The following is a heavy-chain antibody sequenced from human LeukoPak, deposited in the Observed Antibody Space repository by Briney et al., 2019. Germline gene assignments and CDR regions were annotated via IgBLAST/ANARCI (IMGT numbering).Heavy chain of an antibody. CDR3: ARDAGYYYDSSGYYSG. Sequence: GGSLRLSCAASGFTVSSNYMSWVRQAPGKGLEWVSVIYSGGSTYYADSVKGRFTISRDNSKNTLYLQMNSLRAEDTAVYYCARDAGYYYDSSGYYSGWGPGTLVTVSS. CDR1: GFTVSSNY. D-gene: IGHD3-22*01. J-gene: IGHJ4*02. CDR2: IYSGGST. V-gene: IGHV3-53*01.